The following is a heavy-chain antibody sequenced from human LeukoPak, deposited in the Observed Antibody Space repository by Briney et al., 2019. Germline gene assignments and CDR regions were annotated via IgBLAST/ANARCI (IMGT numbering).Heavy chain of an antibody. D-gene: IGHD2-2*01. V-gene: IGHV1-69*13. J-gene: IGHJ5*02. CDR1: GGTFSSYA. Sequence: SVKVSCKASGGTFSSYAISWVRQAPGQGLEWMGGIIPIFGTANYAQKFQGRVTNTAGESTSTAYMELSSLRSEDTAVYYCAREYCSSTSCPAKMGFDPWGQGNLVTVSA. CDR2: IIPIFGTA. CDR3: AREYCSSTSCPAKMGFDP.